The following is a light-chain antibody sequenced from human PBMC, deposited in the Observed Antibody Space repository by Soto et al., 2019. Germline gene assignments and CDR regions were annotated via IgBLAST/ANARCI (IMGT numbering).Light chain of an antibody. CDR1: QDVSSY. J-gene: IGKJ5*01. Sequence: EIVLTQSPATLSLSPGERATLSCRASQDVSSYLAWYQQKPGQAPRLLIYDASNRATGIPARFSGSGPGTDFTLTISSLEPEDFAVYYCQQGSNWPITFGQGTRLEIK. CDR2: DAS. V-gene: IGKV3D-11*01. CDR3: QQGSNWPIT.